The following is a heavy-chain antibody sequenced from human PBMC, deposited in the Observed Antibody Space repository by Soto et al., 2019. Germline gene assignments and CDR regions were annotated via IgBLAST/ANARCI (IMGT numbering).Heavy chain of an antibody. CDR3: ARDQGFYYDSSGYTLLAYYSGMDV. CDR1: GFTFSSYS. Sequence: PGGSLRLSCAASGFTFSSYSMNWVRQAPGKGLEWVSYISSSSSTIYYADSVKGRFTISRDNAKNSLYLQMNSLRDEDTAVYYCARDQGFYYDSSGYTLLAYYSGMDVWGQGTTVTVSS. CDR2: ISSSSSTI. D-gene: IGHD3-22*01. V-gene: IGHV3-48*02. J-gene: IGHJ6*02.